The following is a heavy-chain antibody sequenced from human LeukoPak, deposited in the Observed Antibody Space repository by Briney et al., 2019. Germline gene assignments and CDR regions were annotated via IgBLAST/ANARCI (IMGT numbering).Heavy chain of an antibody. D-gene: IGHD2-2*02. Sequence: GGSLRLSCAASGFTFSNYGMHWVRQAPGKGLEWVANIKQDGSEKYYVDSVKGRFTISRDNTKSSLYLQMNSLRDEDTAVYYCARDIGDCSSLSCYNHYYYMDVWGKGTTVTVSS. J-gene: IGHJ6*03. V-gene: IGHV3-7*01. CDR3: ARDIGDCSSLSCYNHYYYMDV. CDR2: IKQDGSEK. CDR1: GFTFSNYG.